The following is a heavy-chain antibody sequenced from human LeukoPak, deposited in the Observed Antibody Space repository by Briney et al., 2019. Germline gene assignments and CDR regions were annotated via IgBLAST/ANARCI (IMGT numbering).Heavy chain of an antibody. CDR3: ARQHGGNSLPLDAFDI. J-gene: IGHJ3*02. V-gene: IGHV1-69*13. CDR1: GGTFSSYA. D-gene: IGHD4-23*01. CDR2: IIPIFGTA. Sequence: ASVKVSCKASGGTFSSYAISWVRQAPGQRLEWMGGIIPIFGTANYAQKFQGRVTITADESTSTAYMELSSLRSEDTAVYYCARQHGGNSLPLDAFDIWGQGTMVTVSS.